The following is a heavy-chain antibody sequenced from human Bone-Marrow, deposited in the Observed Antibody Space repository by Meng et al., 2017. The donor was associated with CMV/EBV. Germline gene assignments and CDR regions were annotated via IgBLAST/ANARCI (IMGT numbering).Heavy chain of an antibody. CDR1: GCSINSGSYY. V-gene: IGHV4-61*01. CDR2: IFYSGST. CDR3: ASFRYNWNFDY. D-gene: IGHD1-20*01. J-gene: IGHJ4*02. Sequence: SETLSLTCTVSGCSINSGSYYWSWIRQPPGKGLEWIGYIFYSGSTNYNPSLKSRVTISVDTSKNQFSLKLSSVTAADTAVYYCASFRYNWNFDYWGQGTLVTVSS.